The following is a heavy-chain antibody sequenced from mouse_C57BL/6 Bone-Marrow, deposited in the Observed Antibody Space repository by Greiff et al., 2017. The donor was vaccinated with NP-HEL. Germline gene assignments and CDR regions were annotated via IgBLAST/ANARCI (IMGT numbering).Heavy chain of an antibody. CDR1: GYTFTSYW. J-gene: IGHJ3*01. V-gene: IGHV1-64*01. CDR2: IHPNSGST. D-gene: IGHD5-1-1*01. Sequence: QVQLQQPGAELVKPGASVKLSCKASGYTFTSYWMHWVKQRPGQGLEWIGMIHPNSGSTNYNEKFKSKATLTVDKSSSTAYMQLSSLTSEDSAVYYCAREGYTSPCAYWGQGTLVTVSA. CDR3: AREGYTSPCAY.